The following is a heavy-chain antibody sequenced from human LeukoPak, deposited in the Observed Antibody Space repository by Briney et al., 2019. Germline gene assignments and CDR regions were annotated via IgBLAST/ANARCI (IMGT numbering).Heavy chain of an antibody. Sequence: ASVKVSCKASGYTFTSYYMHWVRQAPGQGLEWMGIINPSGGSTSYAQKFQGRVTMTRDTSTSTAYMELRSLRSDDTAVYYCARDLWNYDFWSGYYDAFDIWGQGTMVTVSS. CDR3: ARDLWNYDFWSGYYDAFDI. D-gene: IGHD3-3*01. V-gene: IGHV1-46*01. J-gene: IGHJ3*02. CDR1: GYTFTSYY. CDR2: INPSGGST.